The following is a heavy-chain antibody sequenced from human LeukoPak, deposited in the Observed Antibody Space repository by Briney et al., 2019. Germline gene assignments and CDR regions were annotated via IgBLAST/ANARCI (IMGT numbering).Heavy chain of an antibody. CDR1: GGSISSYY. Sequence: SETLSLTCTVSGGSISSYYWSWIRQPPGKGLEWIGYVFYSGSTKYNPSLKSRVTISVDTSKNQFSLKLSSVTAADTAVYYCARIGDGYNYYYFDSWGQGTLVTVAS. CDR2: VFYSGST. D-gene: IGHD5-24*01. CDR3: ARIGDGYNYYYFDS. V-gene: IGHV4-59*01. J-gene: IGHJ4*02.